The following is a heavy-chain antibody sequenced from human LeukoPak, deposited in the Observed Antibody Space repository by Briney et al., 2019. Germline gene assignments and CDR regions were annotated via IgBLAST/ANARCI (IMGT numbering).Heavy chain of an antibody. CDR3: ARDHHRRLYDSQARDTFDI. J-gene: IGHJ3*02. CDR2: ITSTSSYI. V-gene: IGHV3-21*01. D-gene: IGHD3-22*01. CDR1: GFTFSNYN. Sequence: GGSLRLSCAASGFTFSNYNMNWVRQAPGKGLEWVSSITSTSSYIYYADSVKGRFTISRDNAKNSLYLQMNSLRAEDTAVYYCARDHHRRLYDSQARDTFDIWGQGTMVTVSS.